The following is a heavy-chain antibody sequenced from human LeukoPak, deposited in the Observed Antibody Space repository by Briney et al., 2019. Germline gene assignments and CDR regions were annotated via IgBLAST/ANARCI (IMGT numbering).Heavy chain of an antibody. CDR3: ARHRTVGASDPDPFDI. CDR2: INHSGST. Sequence: PSETLSLTCAVYGGSFSGYYWSWIRQPPGKGLEWIGEINHSGSTNYNPSLKSRVTISVDTSKNQFSLKLSSVTAADTAVYYCARHRTVGASDPDPFDIWGQGTMVTVSS. V-gene: IGHV4-34*01. CDR1: GGSFSGYY. D-gene: IGHD1-26*01. J-gene: IGHJ3*02.